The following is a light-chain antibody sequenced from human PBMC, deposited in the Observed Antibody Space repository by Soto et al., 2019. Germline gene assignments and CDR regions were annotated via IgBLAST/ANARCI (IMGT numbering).Light chain of an antibody. CDR2: EVN. CDR1: RSDIGDSNF. CDR3: ASFRSGTILV. V-gene: IGLV2-14*01. J-gene: IGLJ1*01. Sequence: TISCTGPRSDIGDSNFISWYQHSPGKAPRLLIYEVNNRPSGVSKRFSGSKAGNTASLTISGLLDDDEADYFCASFRSGTILVFGSGTKVTVL.